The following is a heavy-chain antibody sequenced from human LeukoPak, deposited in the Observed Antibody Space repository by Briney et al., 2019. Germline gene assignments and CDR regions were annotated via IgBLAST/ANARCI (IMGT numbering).Heavy chain of an antibody. D-gene: IGHD3-22*01. CDR3: ARLAPDYYDSSGYYPPDY. Sequence: GESLKISCKGFGYSFTSYWIGWVRQMPGKGLEWMGIIYPGDSDTRYSPSFQGQVTISADKSISTAYLQWSSLKASDTAMYYCARLAPDYYDSSGYYPPDYWGQGTLVTVSS. CDR1: GYSFTSYW. CDR2: IYPGDSDT. J-gene: IGHJ4*02. V-gene: IGHV5-51*01.